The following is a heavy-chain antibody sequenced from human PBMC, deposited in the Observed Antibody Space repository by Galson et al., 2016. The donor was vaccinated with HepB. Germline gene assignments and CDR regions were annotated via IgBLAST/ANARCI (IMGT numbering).Heavy chain of an antibody. J-gene: IGHJ4*02. D-gene: IGHD1-26*01. V-gene: IGHV3-23*01. CDR2: IVRGGNT. CDR1: GLTLVGNG. Sequence: LRLSCAVSGLTLVGNGFSRVRQAPGKGLEWVSDIVRGGNTFYADSVKGRFTISKDISKNTLYLQMNSLRVEDTAIYYCSGHGGGSAWGQGTLVTVSS. CDR3: SGHGGGSA.